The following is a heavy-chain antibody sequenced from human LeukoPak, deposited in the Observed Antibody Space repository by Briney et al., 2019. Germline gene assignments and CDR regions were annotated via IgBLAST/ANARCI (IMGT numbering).Heavy chain of an antibody. D-gene: IGHD3-10*01. J-gene: IGHJ4*02. Sequence: SETLSLTCTVSGGSISSYYWGWIRQPPGKGLEWIGYIYYSGSTNYNPSLKSRVTISVDTSKNQFSLKLSSVTAADTAVYYCARRLWFGDGNIDYWGQGTLVTVSS. CDR2: IYYSGST. V-gene: IGHV4-59*12. CDR1: GGSISSYY. CDR3: ARRLWFGDGNIDY.